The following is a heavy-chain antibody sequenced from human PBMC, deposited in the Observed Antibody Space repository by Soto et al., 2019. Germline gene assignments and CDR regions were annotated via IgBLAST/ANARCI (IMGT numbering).Heavy chain of an antibody. J-gene: IGHJ6*02. D-gene: IGHD3-9*01. CDR1: GYTFTSYG. Sequence: QVQLVQSGAEVKKPGASVKVSCKASGYTFTSYGISWVRQAPGQGLEWMGWISAYNGNTNYAQKLQGRVTMTTDTSSITAYMEPRSLRSDHTAVYYWARDQLRSFDPPDWLSPGMDVWGQGTTVTVSS. CDR3: ARDQLRSFDPPDWLSPGMDV. V-gene: IGHV1-18*01. CDR2: ISAYNGNT.